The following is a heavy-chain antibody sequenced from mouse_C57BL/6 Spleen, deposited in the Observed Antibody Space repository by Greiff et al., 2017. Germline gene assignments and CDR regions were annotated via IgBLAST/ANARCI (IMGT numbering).Heavy chain of an antibody. Sequence: QVQLQQPGAELVMPGASVKLSCKASGYTFTSYWMHWVKQRPGQGLEWIGEIDPSDSYTNYNQKFKGKSTLTVDKSSSTAYMQLSSLTSVYSAVYYCARRGRGDYYAMDYWGQGTSVTVSS. CDR1: GYTFTSYW. J-gene: IGHJ4*01. V-gene: IGHV1-69*01. CDR2: IDPSDSYT. CDR3: ARRGRGDYYAMDY.